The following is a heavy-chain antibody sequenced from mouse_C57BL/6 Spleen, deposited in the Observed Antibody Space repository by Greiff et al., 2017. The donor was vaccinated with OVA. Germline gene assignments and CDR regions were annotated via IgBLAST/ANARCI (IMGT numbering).Heavy chain of an antibody. CDR3: ARGNSNPAWFAY. V-gene: IGHV1-64*01. J-gene: IGHJ3*01. CDR2: IHPNSGST. D-gene: IGHD2-5*01. Sequence: QVQLQQPWAELVKPGASVKLSCKASGYTFTSYWMHWVKQRPGQGLEWIGMIHPNSGSTNYNEKFKSKATLTVDKSSSTAYMQLSSLTSEDSAVYYCARGNSNPAWFAYWGQGTLVTVSA. CDR1: GYTFTSYW.